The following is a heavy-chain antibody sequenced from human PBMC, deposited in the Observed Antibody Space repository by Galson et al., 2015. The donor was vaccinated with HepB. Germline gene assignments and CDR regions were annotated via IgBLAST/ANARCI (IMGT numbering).Heavy chain of an antibody. D-gene: IGHD3-22*01. CDR3: AKALLRPPSNDY. CDR2: ISGSGGST. Sequence: SLRLSCAASGFTFSSYAMSWVRQAPGKGLEWVSRISGSGGSTYYADSVKGRFTISRDNSKNTLYLQMHSLRAEDTAVYYCAKALLRPPSNDYWGQGTLVTVSS. V-gene: IGHV3-23*01. CDR1: GFTFSSYA. J-gene: IGHJ4*02.